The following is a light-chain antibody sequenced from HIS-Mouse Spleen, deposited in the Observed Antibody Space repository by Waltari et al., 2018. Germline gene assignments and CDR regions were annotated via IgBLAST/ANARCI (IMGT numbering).Light chain of an antibody. CDR1: SLRSYY. J-gene: IGLJ3*02. CDR3: NSRDSSGNHLV. Sequence: RITCQGDSLRSYYASWYQQKPGQAPVLVIYGKNNRPSGIRDRFSGSSSGNTASLTITGAQAEDEADYYCNSRDSSGNHLVFGGGTKLTVL. CDR2: GKN. V-gene: IGLV3-19*01.